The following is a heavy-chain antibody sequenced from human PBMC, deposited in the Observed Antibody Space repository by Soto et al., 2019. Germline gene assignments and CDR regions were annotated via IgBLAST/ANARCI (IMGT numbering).Heavy chain of an antibody. CDR3: AKSPGMYYYDSSGYYHYDY. CDR2: IYSGGNK. D-gene: IGHD3-22*01. V-gene: IGHV3-53*01. CDR1: GFSVSSNY. Sequence: GGSLRLSCAASGFSVSSNYMSWVRQVPGKGLEWVSIIYSGGNKYYADSVKGRFTISRDNSKNTLYLQMNSLRAEDTAVYYCAKSPGMYYYDSSGYYHYDYWGQGTLVTVSS. J-gene: IGHJ4*02.